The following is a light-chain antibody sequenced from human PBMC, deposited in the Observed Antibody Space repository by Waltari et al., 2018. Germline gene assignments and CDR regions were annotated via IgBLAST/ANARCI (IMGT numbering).Light chain of an antibody. V-gene: IGLV1-47*01. Sequence: QSVLTQPPSAFETPGQRVTLSCSGGYSNVGSDNVYWSQQLPGTAPKLLIHNNNLRPSAVLYRFSGSNSGTSASLAISGRRSEDEADYYCAAWDSSLSGYVFGTGTKVTVL. CDR2: NNN. CDR1: YSNVGSDN. CDR3: AAWDSSLSGYV. J-gene: IGLJ1*01.